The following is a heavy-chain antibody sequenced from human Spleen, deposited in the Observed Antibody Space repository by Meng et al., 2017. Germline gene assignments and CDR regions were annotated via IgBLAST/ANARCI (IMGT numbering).Heavy chain of an antibody. Sequence: QVQLVESGGGLVKPGGSLRLSCAASGFTFSDYYMSWIRQAPGKGLEWISYISTSGNTIYYTDSVKGRFAISRDNAKNSLYLQMSSLRAEDTAVYYCTRDTYGEEDYWGQGTLVTVSS. J-gene: IGHJ4*02. CDR3: TRDTYGEEDY. D-gene: IGHD2-8*01. V-gene: IGHV3-11*01. CDR2: ISTSGNTI. CDR1: GFTFSDYY.